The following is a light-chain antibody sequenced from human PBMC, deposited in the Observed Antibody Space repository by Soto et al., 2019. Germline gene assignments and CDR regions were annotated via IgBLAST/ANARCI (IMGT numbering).Light chain of an antibody. CDR2: WAS. J-gene: IGKJ1*01. V-gene: IGKV4-1*01. CDR3: QQYYSTPWT. Sequence: DIVMTQSPDSLAVSLGGRATINCKSSQNVLYSSNNKNYLAWYQQKLGQPPKLLIRWASTRESGVPDRFSGSGSGTDFTLTISSLQAEDVAVYYCQQYYSTPWTFGQGTKVDIK. CDR1: QNVLYSSNNKNY.